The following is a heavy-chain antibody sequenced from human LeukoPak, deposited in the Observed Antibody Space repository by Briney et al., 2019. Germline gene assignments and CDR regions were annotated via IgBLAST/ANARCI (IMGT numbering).Heavy chain of an antibody. Sequence: GSLGLSRAASGFTLSSSAMHRVRQAPGKGPGWVAVMSYDGSNKYYADSVKGRFTISRDNSKNTLYLQMNSLRAEDTAVYYCARAYNSSLKPLDYWGQGTLVTVSS. CDR3: ARAYNSSLKPLDY. J-gene: IGHJ4*02. D-gene: IGHD1-20*01. CDR1: GFTLSSSA. V-gene: IGHV3-30-3*01. CDR2: MSYDGSNK.